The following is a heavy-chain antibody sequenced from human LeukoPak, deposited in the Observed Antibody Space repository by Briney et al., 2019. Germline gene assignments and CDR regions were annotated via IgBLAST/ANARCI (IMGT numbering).Heavy chain of an antibody. D-gene: IGHD6-19*01. CDR1: GYSISSGYY. J-gene: IGHJ5*02. CDR3: ARAPVGSGWVINWFHP. V-gene: IGHV4-38-2*01. CDR2: IYHSGST. Sequence: PSETLSLTCAVSGYSISSGYYWGWIRQPPGKGLEWIGSIYHSGSTYYNPSLKSRVTISVDTSKNQFSLKLSSVTAADTAVYYCARAPVGSGWVINWFHPWGQGTLVTVSS.